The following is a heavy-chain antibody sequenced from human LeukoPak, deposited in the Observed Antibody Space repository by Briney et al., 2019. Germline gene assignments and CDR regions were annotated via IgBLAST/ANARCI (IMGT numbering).Heavy chain of an antibody. D-gene: IGHD2-15*01. V-gene: IGHV4-38-2*02. J-gene: IGHJ4*02. CDR2: IYHSGST. Sequence: SETLSLTCAVSGYSISSGYYWGWIRQPPGKGLEWLGSIYHSGSTYYNPTLKSRVTISVDTSKNQFSLKLSSVTAADTAVYYCAGDYCSGGSCYGYWGQGTLVTVSS. CDR3: AGDYCSGGSCYGY. CDR1: GYSISSGYY.